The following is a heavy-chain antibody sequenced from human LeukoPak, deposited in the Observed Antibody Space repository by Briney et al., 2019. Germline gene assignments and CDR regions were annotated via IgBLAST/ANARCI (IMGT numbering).Heavy chain of an antibody. Sequence: PAASVKDSCNASGYTLTSYDINWVRQATGQGREWMGWINPNNGNTGYAQKFQGTVTTTSNTYIRLAYMELSSLRSEDTAVYYCASGRKSFDYWGQGTLVTVSS. V-gene: IGHV1-8*01. CDR2: INPNNGNT. J-gene: IGHJ4*02. CDR3: ASGRKSFDY. CDR1: GYTLTSYD.